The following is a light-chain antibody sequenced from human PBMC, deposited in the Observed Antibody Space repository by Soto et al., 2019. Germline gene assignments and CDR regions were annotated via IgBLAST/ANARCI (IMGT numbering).Light chain of an antibody. Sequence: QSALTQPASVSGSPGQSITISCTGTSSDVGSYNLVSWYQQHPGKAPKLMIYEGSKRPSGVSNRFSGSKSGSTASLTISGLQAEDEADYYCCSYAGSSTLGGVVFGGGTKLTVL. V-gene: IGLV2-23*01. CDR1: SSDVGSYNL. CDR3: CSYAGSSTLGGVV. J-gene: IGLJ2*01. CDR2: EGS.